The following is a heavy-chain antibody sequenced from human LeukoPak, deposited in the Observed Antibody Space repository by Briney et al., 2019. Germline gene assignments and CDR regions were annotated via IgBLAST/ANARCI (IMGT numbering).Heavy chain of an antibody. D-gene: IGHD4-11*01. CDR1: GFTFGHYG. V-gene: IGHV3-33*06. Sequence: GGSLRLSCAASGFTFGHYGMHWVRQAPGKGLEWVAVIWNDGTNKYYADSVKGRFTISRDDSKNTLFLHMDSLRAEDTAFYYCAKDAQRGFDYSNSLQYWGQGSLVTVSS. CDR2: IWNDGTNK. CDR3: AKDAQRGFDYSNSLQY. J-gene: IGHJ4*02.